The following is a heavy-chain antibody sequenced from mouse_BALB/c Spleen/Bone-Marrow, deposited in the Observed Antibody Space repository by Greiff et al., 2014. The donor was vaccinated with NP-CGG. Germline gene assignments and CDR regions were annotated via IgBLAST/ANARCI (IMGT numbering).Heavy chain of an antibody. Sequence: DLVKPGASVKLSCKASGYTFTSYWINWIKQRPGQGLEWIGRIAPGSGSTYYNEMFKGKAALTVDTSSSTAYIQLSSLSSEDSAVYFCARFPFYYGSSFSYFDYWGQGTTLTVSS. CDR2: IAPGSGST. V-gene: IGHV1S41*01. CDR1: GYTFTSYW. J-gene: IGHJ2*01. CDR3: ARFPFYYGSSFSYFDY. D-gene: IGHD1-1*01.